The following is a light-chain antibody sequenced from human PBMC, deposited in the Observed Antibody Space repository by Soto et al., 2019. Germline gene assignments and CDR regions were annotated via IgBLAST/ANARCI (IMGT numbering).Light chain of an antibody. J-gene: IGLJ2*01. Sequence: QSVLTQPASVSGSPGQSITIPCTGTSSDVGGYNYVSWFQQHPGKAPKLMIYDVTSRPSGVSNRFSGPKSGNTASLTISGLQAEDEADYYCSSYTSIDTRVFGGGTKLTVL. CDR2: DVT. CDR3: SSYTSIDTRV. CDR1: SSDVGGYNY. V-gene: IGLV2-14*01.